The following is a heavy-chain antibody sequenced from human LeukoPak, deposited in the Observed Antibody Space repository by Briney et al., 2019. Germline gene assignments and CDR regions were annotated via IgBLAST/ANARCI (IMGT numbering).Heavy chain of an antibody. CDR1: GFTFSSYA. Sequence: SGGSLRLSCAASGFTFSSYAMSWVRQAPGKGLEWVSAISGSGGSTYYADSVKGRFTISRDNTQKSLFLQMSSLRAEDTEVYFCASSYFDSSTHAYDIWGQGTMVTVSS. CDR2: ISGSGGST. CDR3: ASSYFDSSTHAYDI. D-gene: IGHD3-22*01. J-gene: IGHJ3*02. V-gene: IGHV3-23*01.